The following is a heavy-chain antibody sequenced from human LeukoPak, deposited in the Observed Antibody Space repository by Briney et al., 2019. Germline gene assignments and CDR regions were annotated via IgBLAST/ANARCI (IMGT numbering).Heavy chain of an antibody. CDR1: GYTFSSYD. CDR2: MNPNSGNT. D-gene: IGHD3-3*01. V-gene: IGHV1-8*01. CDR3: AREKSTGRYDFWSGSN. Sequence: ASVKVSCKASGYTFSSYDINWVRQATGQGLEWMGWMNPNSGNTGYAQKFQGRVTMTRDTSISAAYMELSRLRSDDTAVYYCAREKSTGRYDFWSGSNWGQGTLVTVSS. J-gene: IGHJ4*02.